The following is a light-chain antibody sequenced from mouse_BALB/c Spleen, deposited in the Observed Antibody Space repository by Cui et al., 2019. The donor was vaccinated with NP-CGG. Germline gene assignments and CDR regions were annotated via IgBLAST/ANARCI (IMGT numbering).Light chain of an antibody. CDR3: ALWYSNHWV. CDR1: TGAVTTSNY. Sequence: VLTQQSALTTSPGETVTLTCRSSTGAVTTSNYANWVQEKPDHLFTGLIGGTNNRAPGVPARFSGSLIGDKAALTITGAQTEDEAIYFCALWYSNHWVFGGGTKLTVL. V-gene: IGLV1*01. J-gene: IGLJ1*01. CDR2: GTN.